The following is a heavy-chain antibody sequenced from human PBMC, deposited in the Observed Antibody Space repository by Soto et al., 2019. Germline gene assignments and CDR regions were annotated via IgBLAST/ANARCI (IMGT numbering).Heavy chain of an antibody. V-gene: IGHV3-21*02. D-gene: IGHD2-21*02. J-gene: IGHJ6*02. CDR1: GFTFASYN. CDR3: ARGGSAERQTDGDSYPYYPMDV. Sequence: EVQLVESGGGLVTFGGSLRLSCASSGFTFASYNMLWVRQAPGQGLAWVASISHHSDYIYHADSVKGRFTVSRDNAKNSLFLEMTILRDEDTAVYYCARGGSAERQTDGDSYPYYPMDVWGQGTTVTVSS. CDR2: ISHHSDYI.